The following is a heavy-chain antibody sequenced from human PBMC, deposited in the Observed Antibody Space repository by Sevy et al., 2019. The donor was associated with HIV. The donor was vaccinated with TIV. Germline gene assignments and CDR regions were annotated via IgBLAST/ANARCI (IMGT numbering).Heavy chain of an antibody. Sequence: GGSLRLSCAASGFTFSHHNMNWVRQAPGKGLEGISYISKSGRTTYFADSVRGRFTISRDNAKNSLFLEMHSLTDEDTAVYYCAREENRELGTIPLDSWGRGIQVTVSS. J-gene: IGHJ4*02. V-gene: IGHV3-48*02. D-gene: IGHD7-27*01. CDR3: AREENRELGTIPLDS. CDR1: GFTFSHHN. CDR2: ISKSGRTT.